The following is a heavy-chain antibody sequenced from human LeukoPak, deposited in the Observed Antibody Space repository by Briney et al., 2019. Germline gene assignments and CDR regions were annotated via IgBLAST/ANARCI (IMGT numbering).Heavy chain of an antibody. Sequence: GGSLRLSCAASGFTFSSYGMHWVRQAPGKGLEWVAVISYDGSNKYYADSVKGRFTISRDNSKNTLYLQMNSLRAEDTAVYYCAREAPLGYFDLWGRGTLVTVSS. CDR1: GFTFSSYG. J-gene: IGHJ2*01. CDR3: AREAPLGYFDL. V-gene: IGHV3-30*12. CDR2: ISYDGSNK.